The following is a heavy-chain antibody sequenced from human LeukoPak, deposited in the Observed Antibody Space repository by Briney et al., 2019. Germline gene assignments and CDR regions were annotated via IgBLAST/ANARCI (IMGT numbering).Heavy chain of an antibody. CDR1: GDSISSYY. Sequence: SETLSLTCTVSGDSISSYYWSWIRQPPGKGLEWIGYIYYSGSTNYNPSLKSRVTISVDTSKNQFSLKLSSVTAADTAVYYCARDSAYDFWSGPYYMDVWGKGTTVTVSS. CDR2: IYYSGST. J-gene: IGHJ6*03. CDR3: ARDSAYDFWSGPYYMDV. V-gene: IGHV4-59*01. D-gene: IGHD3-3*01.